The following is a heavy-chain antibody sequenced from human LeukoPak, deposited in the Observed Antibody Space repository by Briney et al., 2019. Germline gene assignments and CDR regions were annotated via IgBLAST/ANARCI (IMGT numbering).Heavy chain of an antibody. CDR1: GFTFSDYG. CDR2: IWHGGSNR. J-gene: IGHJ4*02. V-gene: IGHV3-33*01. Sequence: GGSLRLSCTASGFTFSDYGMHWVRQAPGKGLEWVGVIWHGGSNRYYVESVRGLFTISRDISKNTLYLQMNGLRAEDTAEDYCARDRRPEIYLDYWGQGTLVSVSS. CDR3: ARDRRPEIYLDY.